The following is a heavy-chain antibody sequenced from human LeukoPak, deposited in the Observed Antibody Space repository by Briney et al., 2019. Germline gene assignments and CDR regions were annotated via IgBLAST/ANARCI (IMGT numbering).Heavy chain of an antibody. CDR2: ISWNSGSI. CDR1: GFTFDDYA. Sequence: GGSLRLSCAASGFTFDDYAMHWVRQAPGKGLEWVSGISWNSGSIGYADSVKGRFTISRDNAKNSLYLQMNSLRAEDMALYYCAKDLRKQHHDAFDIWGQGTMVTVSS. D-gene: IGHD6-13*01. J-gene: IGHJ3*02. V-gene: IGHV3-9*03. CDR3: AKDLRKQHHDAFDI.